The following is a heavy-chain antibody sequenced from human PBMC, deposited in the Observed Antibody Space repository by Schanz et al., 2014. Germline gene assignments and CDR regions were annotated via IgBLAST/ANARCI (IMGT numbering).Heavy chain of an antibody. CDR3: ARGSYTSDWYDQDIARFNY. D-gene: IGHD6-19*01. CDR1: GYTFTSYG. Sequence: QVQLVQSGAEVKKPGSSVKVSCKASGYTFTSYGINWVRQAPGQGLEWMGWISAYNGNTNYAQKLQGRVTMTTYTSTSTTYMELMNLRSDGTAAYYSARGSYTSDWYDQDIARFNYWGQGTLVTVSS. CDR2: ISAYNGNT. V-gene: IGHV1-18*01. J-gene: IGHJ4*02.